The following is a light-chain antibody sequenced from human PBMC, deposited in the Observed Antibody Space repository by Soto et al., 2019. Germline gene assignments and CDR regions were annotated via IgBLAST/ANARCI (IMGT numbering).Light chain of an antibody. J-gene: IGKJ5*01. CDR2: DVS. V-gene: IGKV3-15*01. Sequence: EIVMTQSPGTLSVSPGERATLSCRAGQGVTTNFAWYQQKSGQSPRLLIYDVSIRATGVPARFSGTGSEPDFTLTISGLQSEDSAVYFCQQYNNWPFSFGQGTRLEIK. CDR3: QQYNNWPFS. CDR1: QGVTTN.